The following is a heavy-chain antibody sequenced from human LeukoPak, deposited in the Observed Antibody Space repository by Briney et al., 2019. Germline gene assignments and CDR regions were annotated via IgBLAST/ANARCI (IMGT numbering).Heavy chain of an antibody. D-gene: IGHD3-22*01. CDR1: GYTFTSYG. V-gene: IGHV1-18*01. Sequence: ASVKVSCKASGYTFTSYGISWVRQAPGQGLEWMGWISAYNGNTNYAQKLQGRVTMTTDTSTSTAYMELRSLRSDDTAVYYCARGLRYYDSSGHYYYYGMDVWGQGTTVTVSS. CDR2: ISAYNGNT. J-gene: IGHJ6*02. CDR3: ARGLRYYDSSGHYYYYGMDV.